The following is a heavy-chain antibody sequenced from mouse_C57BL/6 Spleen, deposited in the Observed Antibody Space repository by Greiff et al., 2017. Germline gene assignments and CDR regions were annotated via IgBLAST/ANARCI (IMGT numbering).Heavy chain of an antibody. CDR3: ARTTTVVARYFDV. Sequence: VQLQQSGAELARPGASVKLSCKASGYTFTSYGISWVKQRPGQGLEWIGEIYPRSGNTYYNEKFKGKATLTADKSSSTAYMELRSLTSEDSAVYFCARTTTVVARYFDVWGTGTTVTVSS. J-gene: IGHJ1*03. V-gene: IGHV1-81*01. CDR2: IYPRSGNT. D-gene: IGHD1-1*01. CDR1: GYTFTSYG.